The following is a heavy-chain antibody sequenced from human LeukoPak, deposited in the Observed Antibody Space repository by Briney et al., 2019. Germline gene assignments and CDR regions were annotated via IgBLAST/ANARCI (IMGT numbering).Heavy chain of an antibody. Sequence: ASVKLSCKASGYTFTSYGISWVRQAPGQGLEWMGWISAYNGNTNYAQKLQGRVTMTTDTSTSTAYMELRSLRSDDTAVYYCARGPYCGGDCYSGESYYYYGMDVWGQGTTVTVSS. CDR3: ARGPYCGGDCYSGESYYYYGMDV. V-gene: IGHV1-18*01. J-gene: IGHJ6*02. CDR1: GYTFTSYG. CDR2: ISAYNGNT. D-gene: IGHD2-21*02.